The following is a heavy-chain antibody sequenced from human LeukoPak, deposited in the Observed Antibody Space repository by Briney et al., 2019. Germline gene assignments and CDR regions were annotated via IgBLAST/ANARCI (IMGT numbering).Heavy chain of an antibody. D-gene: IGHD5-24*01. CDR2: ISGSGGST. Sequence: GGSLRLSCAASGFTVSSSYMSWVRQAPGKGLEWVSAISGSGGSTYYADSVKGRFTISRDNSKNTLYLQMNSLGAEDTAVYYCAKDGMATISYYFDYWGQGTLVTVSS. CDR1: GFTVSSSY. V-gene: IGHV3-23*01. J-gene: IGHJ4*02. CDR3: AKDGMATISYYFDY.